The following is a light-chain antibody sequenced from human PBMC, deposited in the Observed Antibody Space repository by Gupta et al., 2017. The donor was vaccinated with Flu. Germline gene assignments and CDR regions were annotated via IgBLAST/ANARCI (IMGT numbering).Light chain of an antibody. Sequence: VTLGQPASISCRSSQSLVYSDGSTVLRWFQQRPGQSQRRLIYLVSHQDSGVPDRFTSGGSGTECTMKISRVEAEDVGIYFCMQGAHWPWAFGQGTKVEIK. V-gene: IGKV2-30*01. CDR3: MQGAHWPWA. CDR1: QSLVYSDGSTV. J-gene: IGKJ1*01. CDR2: LVS.